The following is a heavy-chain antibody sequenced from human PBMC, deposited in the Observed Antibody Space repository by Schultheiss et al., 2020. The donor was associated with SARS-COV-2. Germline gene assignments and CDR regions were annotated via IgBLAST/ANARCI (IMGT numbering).Heavy chain of an antibody. D-gene: IGHD3-10*01. V-gene: IGHV3-23*01. CDR3: ARDFPGSFHFDY. Sequence: GESLKISCVASGFTFRSYKMNWVRQAPGTGLEWVSGVSQTGDSTYYADSVKGRFTISRDNSKNTLYLQMNSLRAEDTALYYCARDFPGSFHFDYWGQGTLVTVSS. CDR2: VSQTGDST. CDR1: GFTFRSYK. J-gene: IGHJ4*02.